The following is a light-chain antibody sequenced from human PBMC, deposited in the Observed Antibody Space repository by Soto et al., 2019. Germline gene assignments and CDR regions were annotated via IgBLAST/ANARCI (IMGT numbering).Light chain of an antibody. Sequence: EIVMTQSPATLSVSPGERATLSCRASQSISNNVAWYQQKPGQAPRLLISAASTRATGIPARFSGSGSGTEFILTISSLQSEDFAVYYCQQYHDCPPSTFGRGTKLEIK. CDR1: QSISNN. J-gene: IGKJ2*02. CDR3: QQYHDCPPST. CDR2: AAS. V-gene: IGKV3-15*01.